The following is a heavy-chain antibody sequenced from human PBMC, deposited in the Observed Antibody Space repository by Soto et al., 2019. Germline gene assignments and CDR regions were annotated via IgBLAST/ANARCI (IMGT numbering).Heavy chain of an antibody. J-gene: IGHJ4*02. D-gene: IGHD3-3*02. Sequence: GGSLRLSCAASGFTFSSYAMSWVRQAPGKGLEWVPAISGSGGSTYYADSVKGRFTISRDNSKNTLYLQMNSLRAEDTAVYYCAKPLKAGSHFYFDYWGQGTLVTVSS. V-gene: IGHV3-23*01. CDR3: AKPLKAGSHFYFDY. CDR2: ISGSGGST. CDR1: GFTFSSYA.